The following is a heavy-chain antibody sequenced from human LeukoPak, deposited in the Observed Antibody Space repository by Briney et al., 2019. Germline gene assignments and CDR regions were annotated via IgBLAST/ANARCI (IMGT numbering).Heavy chain of an antibody. D-gene: IGHD2-2*02. V-gene: IGHV1-24*01. CDR2: LDPEDGET. CDR3: ATARCSSTSCYTDYYYMDV. Sequence: ASVKVSCKVSGYTLTELSMHWVRQAPGKGLEWMGGLDPEDGETIYAQKFQGRVTMTEDTSTDTAYMELSSLRSEDTAVYYCATARCSSTSCYTDYYYMDVWGKGTTVTVSS. CDR1: GYTLTELS. J-gene: IGHJ6*03.